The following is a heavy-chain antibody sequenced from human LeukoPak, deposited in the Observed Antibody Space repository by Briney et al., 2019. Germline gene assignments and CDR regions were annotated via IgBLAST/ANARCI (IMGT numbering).Heavy chain of an antibody. CDR1: GGSISSSSYY. J-gene: IGHJ4*02. V-gene: IGHV4-39*01. CDR3: ARNHYYGSGRLPPYFDY. Sequence: PSETLSLTCTVSGGSISSSSYYWGWIRQPPGKGLEWIGSIYYSGSTYYNPSLKSRVTTSVDTSKNQFSLKLSSVTAADTAVYYCARNHYYGSGRLPPYFDYWGQGTLVTVSS. CDR2: IYYSGST. D-gene: IGHD3-10*01.